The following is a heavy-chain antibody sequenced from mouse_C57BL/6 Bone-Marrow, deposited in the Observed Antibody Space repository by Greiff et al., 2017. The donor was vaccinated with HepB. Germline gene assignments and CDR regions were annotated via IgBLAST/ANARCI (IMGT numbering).Heavy chain of an antibody. V-gene: IGHV2-2*01. CDR3: ARNNSNWYFDV. CDR2: IWSGGST. J-gene: IGHJ1*03. CDR1: GFSLTSYG. Sequence: VQLQESGPGLVQPSQSLSITCTVSGFSLTSYGVHWVRQSPGKGLEWLGVIWSGGSTDYNAAFISRLSISKDNSKSQVFFKINSLQAYDTAIYYCARNNSNWYFDVWGTGTTVTVSS. D-gene: IGHD2-5*01.